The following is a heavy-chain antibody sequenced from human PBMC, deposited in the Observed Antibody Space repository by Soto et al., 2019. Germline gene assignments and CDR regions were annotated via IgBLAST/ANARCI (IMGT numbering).Heavy chain of an antibody. CDR2: ISYDGSNK. CDR1: GFTFSSYG. J-gene: IGHJ4*02. V-gene: IGHV3-30*18. D-gene: IGHD6-19*01. CDR3: AKDQSSSGWYGPDY. Sequence: QVQLVESGGGVVQPGRSLRLSCAASGFTFSSYGMHWVRQAPGKGLEWVAVISYDGSNKYYADSVKGRFTISRDNSKNTLYLQMNSLRAEDTAVYYRAKDQSSSGWYGPDYWGQGTLVTVSS.